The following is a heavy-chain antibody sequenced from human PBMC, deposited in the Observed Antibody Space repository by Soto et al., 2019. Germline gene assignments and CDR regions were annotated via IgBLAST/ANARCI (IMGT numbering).Heavy chain of an antibody. Sequence: QVQLVQSGAEVKKPGSSVKVSCKASGGTFSSYAISWVRQAPGQGLEWMGGIIPIFGTANYAQKFQGRVTITADETTSTAYRELSSLRSEDTAVYYCARDGKADSSGWYRWFDPWGQGTLVTVSS. V-gene: IGHV1-69*12. CDR1: GGTFSSYA. D-gene: IGHD6-19*01. CDR3: ARDGKADSSGWYRWFDP. J-gene: IGHJ5*02. CDR2: IIPIFGTA.